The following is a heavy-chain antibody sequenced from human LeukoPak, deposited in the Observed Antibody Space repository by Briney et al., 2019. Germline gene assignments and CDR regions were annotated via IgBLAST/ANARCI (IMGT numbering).Heavy chain of an antibody. CDR1: GFTFSSYS. J-gene: IGHJ4*02. CDR2: ISSSSSYI. Sequence: GGSLRLSCAASGFTFSSYSMNWVRQAPGKGLEWVSSISSSSSYIYYADSVKGRFTISRDNAKNSLYLQMNSLRAEDTAVCYCARAHDIVVVPAAPGDIDYWGQGTLVTVSS. D-gene: IGHD2-2*01. V-gene: IGHV3-21*01. CDR3: ARAHDIVVVPAAPGDIDY.